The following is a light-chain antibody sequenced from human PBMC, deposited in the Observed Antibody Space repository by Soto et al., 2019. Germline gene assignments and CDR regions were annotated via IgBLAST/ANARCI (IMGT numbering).Light chain of an antibody. V-gene: IGKV2-28*01. CDR3: LQSLQTPPT. J-gene: IGKJ5*01. Sequence: DIVMTQSPLSLPVTPGEPAAISCRTSQSLLHSTGNNYLNWYLQKPGQSPQLLIYLGSNRASVVPDRFSGSGSGTDFTLKINRVEAEDVGVYYCLQSLQTPPTCGRGTRLEIK. CDR1: QSLLHSTGNNY. CDR2: LGS.